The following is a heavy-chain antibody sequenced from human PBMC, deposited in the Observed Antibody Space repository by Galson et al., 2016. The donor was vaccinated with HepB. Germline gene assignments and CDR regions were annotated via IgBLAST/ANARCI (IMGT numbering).Heavy chain of an antibody. V-gene: IGHV3-23*01. D-gene: IGHD6-25*01. CDR1: GFTFSSYP. CDR3: AKDPIGAATEAFDL. Sequence: SLRLSCAASGFTFSSYPMSWVRQAPGKGLNWVSAISGSGGSRYYADSVKGRFTISRDNSKNTLYLQMNSLSADDTALYFCAKDPIGAATEAFDLWGQGTMVTVSS. J-gene: IGHJ3*01. CDR2: ISGSGGSR.